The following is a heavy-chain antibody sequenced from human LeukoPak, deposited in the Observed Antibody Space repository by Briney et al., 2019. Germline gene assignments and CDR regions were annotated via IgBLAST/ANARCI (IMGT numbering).Heavy chain of an antibody. CDR2: INSGGNT. CDR3: ARDPAEADC. CDR1: GFTFSGYA. Sequence: KAGGSLRLSCAASGFTFSGYAMNWVRQAPGKGLEWVSSINSGGNTFYADSVKGRFAISRDNAKNSLYLQMNGLRAEDTAVYYCARDPAEADCWGQGTLVTVSS. J-gene: IGHJ4*02. V-gene: IGHV3-69-1*01.